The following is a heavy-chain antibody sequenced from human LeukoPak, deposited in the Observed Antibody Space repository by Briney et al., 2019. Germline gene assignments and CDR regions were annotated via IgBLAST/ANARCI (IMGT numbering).Heavy chain of an antibody. CDR3: ARVRPRPTPYGY. J-gene: IGHJ4*02. CDR2: INHSGST. V-gene: IGHV4-34*01. D-gene: IGHD3-10*01. CDR1: GGSFSGYY. Sequence: SETLSLTCAVYGGSFSGYYWSWIRQPPGKGLEWIGEINHSGSTNYNPSLKSRVTISVDTSKNQFSLKLSSVTAADTAVYYCARVRPRPTPYGYWGQGTLVTVSS.